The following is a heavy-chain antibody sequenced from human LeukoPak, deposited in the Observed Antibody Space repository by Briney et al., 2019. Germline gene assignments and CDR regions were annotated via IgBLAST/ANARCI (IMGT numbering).Heavy chain of an antibody. CDR1: GYTFTSYY. CDR3: ARLTVRGVKPSLVYYYYGMDV. D-gene: IGHD3-10*01. V-gene: IGHV1-46*01. Sequence: ASVTVSCKASGYTFTSYYMHWVRQAPGQGLEWMGIINPSGGSTSYAQKFQGRVTMTRDTSTSTVYMELSSLRSEDTAVYYCARLTVRGVKPSLVYYYYGMDVWGQGTTVTVSS. J-gene: IGHJ6*02. CDR2: INPSGGST.